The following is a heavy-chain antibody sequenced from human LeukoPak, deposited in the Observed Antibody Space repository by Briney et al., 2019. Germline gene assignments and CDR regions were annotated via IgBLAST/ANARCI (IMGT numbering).Heavy chain of an antibody. D-gene: IGHD3-10*01. CDR2: IYTSGST. CDR1: GGSISPYC. V-gene: IGHV4-4*07. J-gene: IGHJ3*02. CDR3: ARDPRYYGSGFDAFDI. Sequence: SETPSLTCTVSGGSISPYCWTWIRQPAGKGLQWIGRIYTSGSTNYNPSLKSRVTMSVDTSKNQFSLILSSVTAADTAVYYCARDPRYYGSGFDAFDIWGQGTMVTVSS.